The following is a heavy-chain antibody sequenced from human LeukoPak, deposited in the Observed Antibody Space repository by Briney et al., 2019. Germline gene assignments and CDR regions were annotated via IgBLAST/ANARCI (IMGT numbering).Heavy chain of an antibody. Sequence: SETLSLTCAVYGGSFSGYYWSWIRQSPGKGLEWIGEIHPSGALHYNPSLESRINISPDTSMNQFSLKMSSVTIADTAAYYCARGTDPYKVAYWGPGTLVTVSS. CDR3: ARGTDPYKVAY. D-gene: IGHD1-1*01. CDR2: IHPSGAL. V-gene: IGHV4-34*01. CDR1: GGSFSGYY. J-gene: IGHJ4*02.